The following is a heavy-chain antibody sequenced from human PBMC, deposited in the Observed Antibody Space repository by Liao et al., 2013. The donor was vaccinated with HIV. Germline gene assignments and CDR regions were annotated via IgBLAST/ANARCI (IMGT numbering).Heavy chain of an antibody. CDR2: VSDTGRT. Sequence: QVQLQESGPGLVKPSETLSLTCTVSGGSISSYYWSWIRQPPGRGLEWMAYVSDTGRTHHNPSLRSRVAISLDTANNQFSLKLSFLTPADTAVYYCARVRHGQKALREGFDSWGPGTLVTVSS. J-gene: IGHJ4*02. CDR1: GGSISSYY. D-gene: IGHD1-26*01. CDR3: ARVRHGQKALREGFDS. V-gene: IGHV4-59*01.